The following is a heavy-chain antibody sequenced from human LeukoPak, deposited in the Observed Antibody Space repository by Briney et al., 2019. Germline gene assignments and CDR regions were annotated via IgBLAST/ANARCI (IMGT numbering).Heavy chain of an antibody. CDR1: GSTFSSYS. CDR2: ISSSSSTI. V-gene: IGHV3-48*01. J-gene: IGHJ4*02. D-gene: IGHD6-19*01. CDR3: ARVPTTPMPVAGTIDG. Sequence: GGSLRLSCAASGSTFSSYSMNWVRQAPGKGLEWVSYISSSSSTIYYADSVKGRLTISRDNAKNSLYLQMNSLRAEDTAVYYCARVPTTPMPVAGTIDGWGQGTLVTVSS.